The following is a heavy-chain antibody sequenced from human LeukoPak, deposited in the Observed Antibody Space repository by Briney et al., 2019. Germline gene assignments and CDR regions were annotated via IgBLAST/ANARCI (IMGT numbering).Heavy chain of an antibody. CDR1: GGSISSYY. CDR2: IYYSGST. J-gene: IGHJ4*02. D-gene: IGHD6-19*01. Sequence: SETLSLTCTDSGGSISSYYWSWVRQPPGKGLEWIGYIYYSGSTNYNPSLKSRVSISVDTSKNQFSLKLGSVTAADTAVYYCARRMPAGTVDYWGQGTLVTVSS. CDR3: ARRMPAGTVDY. V-gene: IGHV4-59*01.